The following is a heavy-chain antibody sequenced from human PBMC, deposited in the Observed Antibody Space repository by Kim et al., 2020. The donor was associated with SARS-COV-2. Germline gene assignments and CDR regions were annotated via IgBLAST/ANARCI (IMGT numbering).Heavy chain of an antibody. CDR2: IYYSGST. CDR1: GGSISSYY. V-gene: IGHV4-59*01. D-gene: IGHD3-22*01. CDR3: ARASAPYYYDSSGYYRRGWYFDL. Sequence: SETLSLTCTVSGGSISSYYWSWIRQPPGKGLEWIGYIYYSGSTNYNPSLKSRVTISVDTSKNQFSLKLSSVTAADTAVYYCARASAPYYYDSSGYYRRGWYFDLWGRGTLVTVSS. J-gene: IGHJ2*01.